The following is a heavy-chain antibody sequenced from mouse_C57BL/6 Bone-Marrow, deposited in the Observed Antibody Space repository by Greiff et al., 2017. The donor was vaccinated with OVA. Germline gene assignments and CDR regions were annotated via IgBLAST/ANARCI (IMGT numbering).Heavy chain of an antibody. CDR1: GYAFTNYL. V-gene: IGHV1-54*01. J-gene: IGHJ2*01. CDR2: INPGSGGT. Sequence: QVQLKQYGAELVRPGTSVKVSCKASGYAFTNYLIEWVKQRPGQGLEWIGVINPGSGGTNYNEKFKGKATLTADKSSSTAYMQLSSLTSEDSAVYFCARGYYFDYWGQGTTLTVSS. CDR3: ARGYYFDY.